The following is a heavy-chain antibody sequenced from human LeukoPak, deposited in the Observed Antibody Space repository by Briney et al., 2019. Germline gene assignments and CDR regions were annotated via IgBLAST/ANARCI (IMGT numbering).Heavy chain of an antibody. D-gene: IGHD1-7*01. Sequence: SETLSLTCTVSGASVSSGSYYWNWIRQPPGKGLEWIGYIYYSGSTYYNPSLKGRLTISVDTSKSQLSLKLNSVTAADTAVYYCAARITGTNYFDSWGQGTPVTVSS. CDR2: IYYSGST. CDR1: GASVSSGSYY. CDR3: AARITGTNYFDS. V-gene: IGHV4-30-4*01. J-gene: IGHJ4*02.